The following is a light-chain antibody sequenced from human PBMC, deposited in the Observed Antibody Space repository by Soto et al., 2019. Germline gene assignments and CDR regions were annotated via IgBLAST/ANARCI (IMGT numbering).Light chain of an antibody. CDR1: SSDVGGYNY. J-gene: IGLJ2*01. CDR2: DVS. V-gene: IGLV2-14*01. CDR3: SSYTSSSTL. Sequence: QSALTQPASVSGSPGQSITISCTGTSSDVGGYNYVSWYQQHPGKAPKLMIYDVSNRPSGVSNRFFGSKSGNTASPAHSRXXXXXXXXYYCSSYTSSSTLFGGGTKLTVL.